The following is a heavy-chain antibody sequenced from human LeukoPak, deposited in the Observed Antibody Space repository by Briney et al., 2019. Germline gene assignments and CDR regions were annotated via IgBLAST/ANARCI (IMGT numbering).Heavy chain of an antibody. D-gene: IGHD2-8*01. J-gene: IGHJ2*01. CDR3: ARDNQNGLNSNFYLDV. Sequence: SETLSLTCSLSGDSISSSSYYWAWIRQSPEKGLEWIASIYYSGHTYYSPSLKSRVTISVDTSNNRSSLTVASVTAADTAVYFCARDNQNGLNSNFYLDVWARATLVLVSS. V-gene: IGHV4-39*07. CDR2: IYYSGHT. CDR1: GDSISSSSYY.